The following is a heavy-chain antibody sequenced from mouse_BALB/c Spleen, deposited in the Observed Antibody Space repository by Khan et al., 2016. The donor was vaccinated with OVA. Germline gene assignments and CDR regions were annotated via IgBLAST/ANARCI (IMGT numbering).Heavy chain of an antibody. CDR1: GDSITSGF. J-gene: IGHJ4*01. Sequence: EVQLQESGPSLVKPSQTLSLTCSVTGDSITSGFWNWIRKFPGNKFEYMGYVTYSGNTYYNPSLKSRISITRHTSKSQYYLQLNSVTTEDTATYFCARSYGSWAMDYWGQGTSVTVSS. D-gene: IGHD1-1*01. CDR2: VTYSGNT. CDR3: ARSYGSWAMDY. V-gene: IGHV3-8*02.